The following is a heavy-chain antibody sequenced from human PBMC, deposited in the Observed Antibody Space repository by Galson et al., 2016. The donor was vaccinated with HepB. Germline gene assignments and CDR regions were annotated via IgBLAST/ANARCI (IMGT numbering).Heavy chain of an antibody. CDR2: IIPMFGTP. CDR3: ASHTRGQYDSERYEYNY. Sequence: SVKVSCKASGGTFSSFAINWVRQAPGQGLEWMGGIIPMFGTPNHAQKFRGRVTITADESTSTAYMELSSLRSQDTAVYFCASHTRGQYDSERYEYNYWGQGTLVNVSS. D-gene: IGHD3-10*01. J-gene: IGHJ4*02. CDR1: GGTFSSFA. V-gene: IGHV1-69*13.